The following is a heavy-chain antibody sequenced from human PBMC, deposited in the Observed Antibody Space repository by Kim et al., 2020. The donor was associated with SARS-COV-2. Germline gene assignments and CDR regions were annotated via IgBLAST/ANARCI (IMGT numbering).Heavy chain of an antibody. Sequence: GGSLRLSCVASGFTFSSYALHWVRQAPGKGLDWVAVISYDGVHKYYADSVKGRFTISKDKSRNTLYLQMNRVRHEDTALYYCARGGFPEIEFYYAGLDVWGQGTTVTVSS. V-gene: IGHV3-30*04. CDR1: GFTFSSYA. CDR2: ISYDGVHK. D-gene: IGHD3-16*01. J-gene: IGHJ6*02. CDR3: ARGGFPEIEFYYAGLDV.